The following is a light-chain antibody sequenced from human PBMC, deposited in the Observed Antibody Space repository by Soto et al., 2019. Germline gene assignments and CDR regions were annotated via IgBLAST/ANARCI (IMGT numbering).Light chain of an antibody. J-gene: IGLJ3*02. V-gene: IGLV1-44*01. CDR1: SSNIGGNT. Sequence: QSVLTQPPSASGTPGQRVTISCSGSSSNIGGNTVNWYQQLPGTAPKLLIYNNNQRPSAVPDRFSGAKSGAYASLAISGLQSEEEADYYCAAWDASLNGWVFGGGTKLTVL. CDR3: AAWDASLNGWV. CDR2: NNN.